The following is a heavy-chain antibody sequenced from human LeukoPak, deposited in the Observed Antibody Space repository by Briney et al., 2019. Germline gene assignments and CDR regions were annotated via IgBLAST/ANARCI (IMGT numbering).Heavy chain of an antibody. J-gene: IGHJ4*02. CDR3: ARTYYDCIWGSYGLDY. D-gene: IGHD3-16*01. CDR2: ISSSSSTI. Sequence: AGSLRLSCAASGFTFSSYSMNWVRPAPGKGLEWVSYISSSSSTIYYADSVKGRFTISRDNATNSLYLQMNSLRDEDKSLYYCARTYYDCIWGSYGLDYWGQGTLVTVSS. V-gene: IGHV3-48*02. CDR1: GFTFSSYS.